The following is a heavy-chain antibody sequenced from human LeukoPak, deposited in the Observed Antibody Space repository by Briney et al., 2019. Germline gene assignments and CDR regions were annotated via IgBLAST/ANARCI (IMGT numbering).Heavy chain of an antibody. D-gene: IGHD6-19*01. CDR3: ARGTLYSGWSYYFDY. CDR2: VYYSGTT. Sequence: SETLSLTCSVSGGSISLSYYYWGWIRQPPGKALEWIGSVYYSGTTSYNPSLKSRVTISVDMSKNHFSLRLSSVTAADTAMYYCARGTLYSGWSYYFDYWGQGSQVTVSS. J-gene: IGHJ4*02. V-gene: IGHV4-39*07. CDR1: GGSISLSYYY.